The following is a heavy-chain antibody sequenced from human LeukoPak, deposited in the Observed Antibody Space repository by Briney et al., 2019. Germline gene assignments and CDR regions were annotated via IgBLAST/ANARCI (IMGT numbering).Heavy chain of an antibody. J-gene: IGHJ6*02. CDR3: ARAKPWDYYGMDV. CDR1: GGSFSGYY. V-gene: IGHV4-34*01. D-gene: IGHD3-16*01. CDR2: INHSGST. Sequence: PSETLSLTCAVYGGSFSGYYWSWIRQPPGEGLEWIGEINHSGSTNYNPSLKSRVTISVDTSKNQFSLKLSSVTAADTAVYYCARAKPWDYYGMDVWGQGTTVTVSS.